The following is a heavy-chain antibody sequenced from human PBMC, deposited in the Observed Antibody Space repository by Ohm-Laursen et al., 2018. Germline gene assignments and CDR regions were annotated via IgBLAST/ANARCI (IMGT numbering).Heavy chain of an antibody. CDR3: ARDSDSSGYYLYNWFDP. J-gene: IGHJ5*02. V-gene: IGHV3-33*01. CDR2: IWSDGSNK. D-gene: IGHD3-22*01. Sequence: SLRLSCTASGFTFNSYAMHWVRQAPGKGLEWVTMIWSDGSNKYYADSVKGRFTISRDNSKNTLYLQMSSLTVDDTAVYYCARDSDSSGYYLYNWFDPWGQGTLVTVSS. CDR1: GFTFNSYA.